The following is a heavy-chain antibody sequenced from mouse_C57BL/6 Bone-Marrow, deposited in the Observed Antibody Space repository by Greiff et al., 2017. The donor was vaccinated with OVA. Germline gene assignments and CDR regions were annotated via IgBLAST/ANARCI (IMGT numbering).Heavy chain of an antibody. CDR1: GYTFTSYG. J-gene: IGHJ3*01. CDR3: ARSEWVVAQGGFAY. D-gene: IGHD1-1*01. Sequence: QVQLQQSGAELARPGASVKLSCKASGYTFTSYGISWVKQRTGQGLEWIGEIYPRSGNTYYNEKLKGKATLTADKSSSTAYMELRSLTSEDSAVYFWARSEWVVAQGGFAYWGQGTLVTVSA. V-gene: IGHV1-81*01. CDR2: IYPRSGNT.